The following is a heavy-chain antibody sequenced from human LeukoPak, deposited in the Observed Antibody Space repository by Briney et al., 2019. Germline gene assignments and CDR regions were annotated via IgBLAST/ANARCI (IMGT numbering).Heavy chain of an antibody. CDR1: GGSVSSSTYY. Sequence: ASETLSLTCTVSGGSVSSSTYYWGWIRQPPGKGLEWIGSIYYSGSTYYNPSLKSRVTISVDTSKNQFSLKLTSATAADTAVYYCARRMGYCSSTSCSPYYYGLDVWGQGTTVAVSS. V-gene: IGHV4-39*01. CDR3: ARRMGYCSSTSCSPYYYGLDV. CDR2: IYYSGST. D-gene: IGHD2-2*01. J-gene: IGHJ6*02.